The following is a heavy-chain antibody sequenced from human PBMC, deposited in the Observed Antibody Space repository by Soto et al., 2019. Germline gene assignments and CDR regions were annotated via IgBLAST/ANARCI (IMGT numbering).Heavy chain of an antibody. CDR2: INPNSGGT. CDR1: GYTFTGYY. Sequence: ASVKVSCKASGYTFTGYYMHWVRQAPGQGLEWMGWINPNSGGTNYAQKFQGWVTMTRDTSISTAYMELSRLRSDDTAVYYCARDGSVDIVATITPYHYYYMDVWGKGTTVTVSS. CDR3: ARDGSVDIVATITPYHYYYMDV. J-gene: IGHJ6*03. V-gene: IGHV1-2*04. D-gene: IGHD5-12*01.